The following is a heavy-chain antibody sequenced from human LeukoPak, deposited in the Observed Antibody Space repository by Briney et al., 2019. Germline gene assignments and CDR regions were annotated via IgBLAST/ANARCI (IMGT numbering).Heavy chain of an antibody. CDR3: ARDRDYGDYSAFDY. CDR1: GGSITSYY. D-gene: IGHD4-17*01. CDR2: IYCGGST. J-gene: IGHJ4*02. Sequence: SETLSLTCTVSGGSITSYYWSWIRQPPGKGLEWIGYIYCGGSTNYNPSLKSRVTISVDTSKNQFSLKLSSVTAAATAVYYFARDRDYGDYSAFDYWGQGTLVTVSS. V-gene: IGHV4-59*01.